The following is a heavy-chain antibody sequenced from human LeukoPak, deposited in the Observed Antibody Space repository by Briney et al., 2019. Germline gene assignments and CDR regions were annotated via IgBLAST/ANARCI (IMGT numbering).Heavy chain of an antibody. CDR3: ARDLKYCTGGMCYFTAVADS. CDR2: INWDSTST. D-gene: IGHD2-8*02. J-gene: IGHJ4*02. V-gene: IGHV3-20*04. CDR1: GFIFDHFG. Sequence: GGSLRLSCATSGFIFDHFGMNWVRQVPGKGLELDSGINWDSTSTNYVDSVRGRFTISRDNAKNSLYLQMNSLRVEDTAFYYCARDLKYCTGGMCYFTAVADSWGQGTLVTVSS.